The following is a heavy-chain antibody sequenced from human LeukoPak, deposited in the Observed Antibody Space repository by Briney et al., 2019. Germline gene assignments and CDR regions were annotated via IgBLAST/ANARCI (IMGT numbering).Heavy chain of an antibody. D-gene: IGHD3-10*01. Sequence: ASVKVSCKASGYTFTSYGISWVRQAPGQGLEWMGWISAYNGNTNYAQKLQGRVTMTTDTSTSTAYMELRSLRSDDTAVYYCARDTYYGSGSYSILLYYYYYGMDVWGQGTTVTVSS. CDR2: ISAYNGNT. J-gene: IGHJ6*02. V-gene: IGHV1-18*01. CDR3: ARDTYYGSGSYSILLYYYYYGMDV. CDR1: GYTFTSYG.